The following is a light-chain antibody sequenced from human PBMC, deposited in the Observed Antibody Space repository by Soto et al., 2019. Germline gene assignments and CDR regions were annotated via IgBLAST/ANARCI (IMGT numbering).Light chain of an antibody. CDR1: ESVEIY. Sequence: ETVLTQSPATLSLSPGERATLSCRASESVEIYLAWYQQKPGQAPKLLIYDTSNRATGIPARFSGSGSGTDFTLTISSLEPEDFAVYYCHQRRNWPPITFGQGTRLEIK. V-gene: IGKV3-11*01. CDR2: DTS. J-gene: IGKJ5*01. CDR3: HQRRNWPPIT.